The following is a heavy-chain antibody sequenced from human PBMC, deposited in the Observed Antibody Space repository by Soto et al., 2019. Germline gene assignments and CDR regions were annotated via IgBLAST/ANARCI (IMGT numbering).Heavy chain of an antibody. CDR1: GGSFSGYY. J-gene: IGHJ2*01. CDR2: INDRESI. CDR3: ARESHDILTGPPWVWYFDL. V-gene: IGHV4-34*01. D-gene: IGHD3-9*01. Sequence: QVQLQQWGAGPLRPLETLSLTCGVSGGSFSGYYWAWIRQSPGKGLEWIGEINDRESINYNPSLKSLVSISVDTSKNHYSLKLRSVPAADTAVYYCARESHDILTGPPWVWYFDLWGRGTLVTVSS.